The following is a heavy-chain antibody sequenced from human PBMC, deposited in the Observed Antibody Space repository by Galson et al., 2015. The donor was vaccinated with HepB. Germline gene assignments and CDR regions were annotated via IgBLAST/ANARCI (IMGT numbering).Heavy chain of an antibody. CDR2: INQDGSSK. V-gene: IGHV3-7*03. CDR3: ARRISLARGIITKPYYYYGMDV. D-gene: IGHD3-3*01. J-gene: IGHJ6*02. Sequence: SLRLSCAASGFTFSSYWMNWVRQAPGKGLEWVAHINQDGSSKYYVDSVKGRFTISRDNAKDSVYLQLDSLRAEDTAVYYCARRISLARGIITKPYYYYGMDVWGRGTTVTVAS. CDR1: GFTFSSYW.